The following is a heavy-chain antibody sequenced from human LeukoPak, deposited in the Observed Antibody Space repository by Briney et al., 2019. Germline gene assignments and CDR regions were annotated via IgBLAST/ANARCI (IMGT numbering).Heavy chain of an antibody. Sequence: GGSLRVSCAASGFTFSSYSMNWVRQAPGKGLEWVSYISSSSSTIYYADSVKGRFTISRDNSKNSLYLQMNSLRAEDTALYYCAKDRYDSSGYYGGLDWGQGTLVTVSS. CDR2: ISSSSSTI. CDR3: AKDRYDSSGYYGGLD. CDR1: GFTFSSYS. V-gene: IGHV3-48*04. J-gene: IGHJ4*02. D-gene: IGHD3-22*01.